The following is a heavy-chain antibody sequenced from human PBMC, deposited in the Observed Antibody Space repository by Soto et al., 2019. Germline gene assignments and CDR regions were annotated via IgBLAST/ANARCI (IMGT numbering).Heavy chain of an antibody. J-gene: IGHJ4*02. CDR3: AREGGKGIAVAGGDY. CDR2: INPSGGST. CDR1: GYTFTSYY. D-gene: IGHD6-19*01. Sequence: QVQLVQSGAEVKKPGASVKVSCKASGYTFTSYYMHWVRQAPGQGLEWMGIINPSGGSTSYAQKLQGRVTMTRDTSTSTVYMELSSLRSEDTAVYYCAREGGKGIAVAGGDYWGQGTLVTVSS. V-gene: IGHV1-46*01.